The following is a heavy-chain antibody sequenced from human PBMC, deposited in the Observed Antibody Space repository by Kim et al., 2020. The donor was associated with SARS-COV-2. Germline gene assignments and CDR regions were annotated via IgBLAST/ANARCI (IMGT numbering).Heavy chain of an antibody. V-gene: IGHV4-59*01. D-gene: IGHD1-26*01. CDR2: IYHTGIT. J-gene: IGHJ2*01. CDR1: GGSINTYF. CDR3: ARDRGGATYFDV. Sequence: SETLSLTCTVSGGSINTYFWTWIWQPPGKGLEWIGYIYHTGITNYNPSLTSRVTMSVDTSKNQFYLNLTSVTAADAAMYYCARDRGGATYFDVWGRGTLVTVSA.